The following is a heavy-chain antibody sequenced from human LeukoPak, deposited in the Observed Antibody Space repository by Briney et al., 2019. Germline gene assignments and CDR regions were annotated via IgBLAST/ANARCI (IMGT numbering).Heavy chain of an antibody. D-gene: IGHD3-3*01. Sequence: PGGSLRLSCAASGFTFSSYAMHWVRQAPGKGLEWVAVISYDGSNKYYADSVKGRFTISRDNSKNTLYLQMNSLRAEDTAVYYCARDLAPIRFLEWLIGVWGKGTTVTVSS. CDR1: GFTFSSYA. V-gene: IGHV3-30-3*01. CDR2: ISYDGSNK. CDR3: ARDLAPIRFLEWLIGV. J-gene: IGHJ6*04.